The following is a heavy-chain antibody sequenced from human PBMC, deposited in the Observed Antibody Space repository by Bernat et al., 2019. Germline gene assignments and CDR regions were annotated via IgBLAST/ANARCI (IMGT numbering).Heavy chain of an antibody. CDR2: IKSKTDGGTT. D-gene: IGHD6-25*01. J-gene: IGHJ4*02. V-gene: IGHV3-15*07. Sequence: EVQLVESGGGLVKPGGSLRLSCAASGSTLSDAWMNWVRQAPGKGLEWVGRIKSKTDGGTTDYPAPVKGRSTISRDDSKNTLYLQMNSLKIEDTAVYYCVTRGPYRSGWALWGQGTLVTVSS. CDR1: GSTLSDAW. CDR3: VTRGPYRSGWAL.